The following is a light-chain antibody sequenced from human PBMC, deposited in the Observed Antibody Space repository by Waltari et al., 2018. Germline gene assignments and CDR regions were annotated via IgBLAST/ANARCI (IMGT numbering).Light chain of an antibody. CDR3: QHRINWPLT. V-gene: IGKV3-11*01. CDR2: VTS. Sequence: EIVLTQSPVTLSLSPGETVTLSCRASQTVTYQLGWYQQKTGQPPRLLIYVTSKRATGIPARFSGSGSGTDFTLTISSVEPEDSAVYFCQHRINWPLTFGGGTKVEI. J-gene: IGKJ4*01. CDR1: QTVTYQ.